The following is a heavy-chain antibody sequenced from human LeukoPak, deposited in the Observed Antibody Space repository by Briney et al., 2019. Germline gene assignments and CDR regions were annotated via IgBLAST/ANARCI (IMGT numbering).Heavy chain of an antibody. D-gene: IGHD3-22*01. CDR1: ADSISSRY. Sequence: SETLSLTCTVSADSISSRYCSWIHQPPGKGLEWIGYIHYSGTTNYNPSLKSRVTISVDTSKKQFSLKLKSVTAADTAVYYCANLHYVSSGSNFDYWGQGTLVTVSS. CDR2: IHYSGTT. J-gene: IGHJ4*02. V-gene: IGHV4-59*11. CDR3: ANLHYVSSGSNFDY.